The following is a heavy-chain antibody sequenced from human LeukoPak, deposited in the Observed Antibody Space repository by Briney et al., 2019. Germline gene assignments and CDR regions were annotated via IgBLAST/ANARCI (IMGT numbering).Heavy chain of an antibody. CDR2: INPSGGST. D-gene: IGHD3-10*01. CDR1: GYTFTSYY. J-gene: IGHJ6*02. CDR3: ARVKRFGELRTFGYYYYGMDV. V-gene: IGHV1-46*01. Sequence: ASVKVSCKASGYTFTSYYMHWVRQAPGQGLEWMGIINPSGGSTSYAQKFQGRVTMTRDTSTSTVYMELSSLRSEDTAVYYCARVKRFGELRTFGYYYYGMDVWGQGTTVTVSS.